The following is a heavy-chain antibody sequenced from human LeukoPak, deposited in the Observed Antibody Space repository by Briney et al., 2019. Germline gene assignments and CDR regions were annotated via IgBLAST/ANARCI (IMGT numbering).Heavy chain of an antibody. D-gene: IGHD3-10*01. V-gene: IGHV3-23*01. CDR3: AKPDGSGSYSRYYYYGMDV. J-gene: IGHJ6*02. Sequence: GGSLRLSCAASGFTFSSYAMSWVRQAPGKGLEWVSAISGSGGSTYYADSVKGRFTISRDNSKNTLYLQMNSLRAEDTAVYYCAKPDGSGSYSRYYYYGMDVWGQGNTVTVSS. CDR1: GFTFSSYA. CDR2: ISGSGGST.